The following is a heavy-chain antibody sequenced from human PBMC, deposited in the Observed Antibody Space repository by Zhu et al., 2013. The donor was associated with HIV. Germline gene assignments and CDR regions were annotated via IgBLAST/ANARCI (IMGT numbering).Heavy chain of an antibody. J-gene: IGHJ4*02. V-gene: IGHV3-33*01. CDR3: ATEGKYGSGYFVSNGDFDS. CDR1: GFTFSDFV. Sequence: VQLVESGGGVVQPGTSLRLSCAASGFTFSDFVMHWVRQAPGKGLEWMAVIWQDGTKKYHADSVKGRFTISRNNSENTLFLQMNSLRDEDTAVYYCATEGKYGSGYFVSNGDFDSVGPGNPGHRLL. CDR2: IWQDGTKK. D-gene: IGHD3-10*01.